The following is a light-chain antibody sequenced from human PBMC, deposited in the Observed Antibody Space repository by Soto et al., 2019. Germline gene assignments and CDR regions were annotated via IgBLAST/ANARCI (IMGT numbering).Light chain of an antibody. J-gene: IGKJ4*01. CDR3: QQYNSHPLT. CDR2: KAS. Sequence: DIQMTQSPSTLSASVGDRVTITCRASQSISSWLAWYQQKPGKAPKLLIYKASSLESGVPSRFSGSGSGTEFSLTISSLQPYDFATYYCQQYNSHPLTFGGGTKVDIK. CDR1: QSISSW. V-gene: IGKV1-5*03.